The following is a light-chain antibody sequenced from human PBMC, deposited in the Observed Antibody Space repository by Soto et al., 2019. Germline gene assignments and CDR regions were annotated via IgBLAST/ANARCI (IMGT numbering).Light chain of an antibody. J-gene: IGKJ5*01. CDR3: QQYGSSPCA. CDR2: GAS. CDR1: QSVSSSY. V-gene: IGKV3-20*01. Sequence: EIVLTQSPGTLSLSPGERATLSCRASQSVSSSYLAWYQQKPGQAPRLLAYGASSRATGIPDRFSCSGSGTDFTVTIGRLEPEDFAVYYCQQYGSSPCAFGQGTRLEIK.